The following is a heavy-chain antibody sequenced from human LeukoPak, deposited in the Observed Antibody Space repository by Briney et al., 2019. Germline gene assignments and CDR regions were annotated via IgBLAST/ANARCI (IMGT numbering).Heavy chain of an antibody. J-gene: IGHJ6*03. CDR1: GGTFSSYA. Sequence: SVKVSCKASGGTFSSYAISWVRQAPGQGLEWMGGIIPIFGTANYAQKFQERVTITRDMSTSTAYMELSSLRSEDTAVYYCARAVGATGYMDVWGKGTTVTVSS. V-gene: IGHV1-69*05. CDR2: IIPIFGTA. D-gene: IGHD1-26*01. CDR3: ARAVGATGYMDV.